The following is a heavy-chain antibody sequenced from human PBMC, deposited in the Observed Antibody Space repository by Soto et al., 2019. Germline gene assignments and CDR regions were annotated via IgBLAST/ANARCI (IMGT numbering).Heavy chain of an antibody. V-gene: IGHV1-58*01. CDR3: AAGRRDGYNYAPRFDY. J-gene: IGHJ4*02. D-gene: IGHD5-12*01. Sequence: SVKVSCKASGFTFTSSAVQWVRQARGQRLEWIGWIVVGSGNTNYAQKFQERVTITRDMSTSTAYMELSSLRSEDTAVYYCAAGRRDGYNYAPRFDYWGQGALVTVSS. CDR1: GFTFTSSA. CDR2: IVVGSGNT.